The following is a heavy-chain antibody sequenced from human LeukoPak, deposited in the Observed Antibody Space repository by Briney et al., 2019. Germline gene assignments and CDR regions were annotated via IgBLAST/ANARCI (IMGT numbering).Heavy chain of an antibody. J-gene: IGHJ6*03. CDR1: GFTFSSYE. V-gene: IGHV3-48*03. CDR3: ARVARGDYYYYYMDV. Sequence: QSGGSLRLSCAASGFTFSSYEMNWVRQAPGKGLEWVSYISSSGSTIYYADSVKGRFTISRDNSKNTLYLQMNSLRAEDTALYYCARVARGDYYYYYMDVWGKGTTVTVSS. D-gene: IGHD2-15*01. CDR2: ISSSGSTI.